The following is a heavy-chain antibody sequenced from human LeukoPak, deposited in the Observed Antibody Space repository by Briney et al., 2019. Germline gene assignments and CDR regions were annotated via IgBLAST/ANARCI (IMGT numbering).Heavy chain of an antibody. CDR1: GFTVSDNY. V-gene: IGHV3-23*01. CDR3: AKGGLKLRST. D-gene: IGHD4-23*01. Sequence: GGSLRLSCAASGFTVSDNYMTWVRQAPGKGLEWVSAISGSGGSTYYADSVKGRFTISRDNSKNTLYLQMNSLRAEDTAVYYCAKGGLKLRSTWGQGTMVTVSS. J-gene: IGHJ3*01. CDR2: ISGSGGST.